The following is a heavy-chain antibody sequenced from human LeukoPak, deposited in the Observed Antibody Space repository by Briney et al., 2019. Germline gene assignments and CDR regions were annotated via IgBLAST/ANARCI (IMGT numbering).Heavy chain of an antibody. V-gene: IGHV4-30-4*01. CDR3: ARSYYYDSSGYYWYFDL. CDR1: GGSISSGDYY. D-gene: IGHD3-22*01. J-gene: IGHJ2*01. CDR2: IYYSGST. Sequence: SETLSLTCTVSGGSISSGDYYWSWIRQPPGKGLEWIGYIYYSGSTYYNPSLKSRVTISVDTSKSQFSLKLSSVTAADTAVYYCARSYYYDSSGYYWYFDLWGRGTLVTVSS.